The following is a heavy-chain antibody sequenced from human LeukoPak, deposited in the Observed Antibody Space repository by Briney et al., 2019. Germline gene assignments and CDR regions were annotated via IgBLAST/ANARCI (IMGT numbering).Heavy chain of an antibody. V-gene: IGHV4-59*01. CDR2: IYYSGST. Sequence: SETLSLTCTVSSGSISNYYWSWIRQPPGKALEWIGYIYYSGSTNHNPSLKSRVTISVDTSKNQFSLKLSSVTAADTAVYYCARAGQFIAARPITFDYWGQGTLVTVSS. J-gene: IGHJ4*02. CDR3: ARAGQFIAARPITFDY. D-gene: IGHD6-6*01. CDR1: SGSISNYY.